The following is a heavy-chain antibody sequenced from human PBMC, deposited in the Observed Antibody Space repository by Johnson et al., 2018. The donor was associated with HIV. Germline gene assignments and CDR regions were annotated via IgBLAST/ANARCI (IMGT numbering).Heavy chain of an antibody. CDR1: GFTVSSNY. D-gene: IGHD5-12*01. CDR2: INSGGGT. V-gene: IGHV3-66*01. CDR3: AREDSGYVPDAFDI. Sequence: VQLVESGGGLGQPGGSLRLSCAASGFTVSSNYMTWVRQGPGKGLEWVSVINSGGGTYYADSVTGRFTISRDNSKNTLYLQMNSLRAEDTALYYCAREDSGYVPDAFDIWGQGTMVTVSS. J-gene: IGHJ3*02.